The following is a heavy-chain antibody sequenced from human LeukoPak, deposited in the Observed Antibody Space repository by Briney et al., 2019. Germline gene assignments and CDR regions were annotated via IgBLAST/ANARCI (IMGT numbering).Heavy chain of an antibody. CDR2: IDWDDDK. CDR1: GYSISSGYYW. V-gene: IGHV2-70*11. J-gene: IGHJ4*02. CDR3: ARTSRDGVNSKDFDY. Sequence: TLSLTCTVSGYSISSGYYWGWIRQPPGKALEWLARIDWDDDKCYKTSLKTRLTISKDTSEDQVVLTMTDMDPVDTATYYCARTSRDGVNSKDFDYWGQGILVTVSS. D-gene: IGHD5-24*01.